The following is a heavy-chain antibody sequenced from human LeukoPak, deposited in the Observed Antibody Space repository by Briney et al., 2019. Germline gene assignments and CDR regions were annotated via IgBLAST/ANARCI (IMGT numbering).Heavy chain of an antibody. V-gene: IGHV3-9*01. J-gene: IGHJ6*03. CDR2: INWNSGSI. CDR3: VKAGRIAARPPKNYYYYYMDV. CDR1: GFTFDDYA. Sequence: GGSLRLSCAASGFTFDDYAMHRVRQAPGTGLEWVSGINWNSGSIGYADSVKGRFTISRDNAKNSLYLQMNSLRSEDTAFYYCVKAGRIAARPPKNYYYYYMDVWGKGTTVTVSS. D-gene: IGHD6-6*01.